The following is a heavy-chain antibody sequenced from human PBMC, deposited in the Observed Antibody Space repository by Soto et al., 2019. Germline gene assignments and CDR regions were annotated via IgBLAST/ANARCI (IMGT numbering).Heavy chain of an antibody. CDR3: ARSRRYDFWSGYLLSGMDV. CDR2: IVVGSGDT. Sequence: ASVKVSCKASGFTFTSSAVQCVRQARGQRLEWIGWIVVGSGDTNYAQKFQGRVTITRDTSTSTAYMELRSLRSDDTAVYYCARSRRYDFWSGYLLSGMDVWGQGTTVTVSS. D-gene: IGHD3-3*01. J-gene: IGHJ6*02. CDR1: GFTFTSSA. V-gene: IGHV1-58*01.